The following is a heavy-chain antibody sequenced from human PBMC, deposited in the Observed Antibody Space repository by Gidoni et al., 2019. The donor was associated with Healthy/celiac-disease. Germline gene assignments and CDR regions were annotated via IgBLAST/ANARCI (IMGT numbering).Heavy chain of an antibody. J-gene: IGHJ3*02. CDR1: GGSFSGYY. D-gene: IGHD6-19*01. Sequence: QVQLQQWGAGLLKPSETLSLTCAVYGGSFSGYYWSWIRQPPGKGLEWIGEINHSGSTNYNPSLKSRVTISVDTSKNQFSLKLSSVTAADTAVYYCARYGYGSGWYGDAFDIWGQGTMVTVSS. V-gene: IGHV4-34*01. CDR2: INHSGST. CDR3: ARYGYGSGWYGDAFDI.